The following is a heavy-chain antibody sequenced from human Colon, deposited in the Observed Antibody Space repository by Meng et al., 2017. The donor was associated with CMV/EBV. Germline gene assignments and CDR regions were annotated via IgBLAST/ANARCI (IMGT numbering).Heavy chain of an antibody. D-gene: IGHD6-6*01. CDR1: GYTFTGYY. V-gene: IGHV1-2*02. Sequence: ASVKVSCKASGYTFTGYYMHWVRQAPGQGLEWMGWINPNSGGTNYAQKFQGRVTMTRDTSISTAYMELSRLTSDDTAVYYCARPLKAARRDAFDIWGQGTMVTVSS. J-gene: IGHJ3*02. CDR2: INPNSGGT. CDR3: ARPLKAARRDAFDI.